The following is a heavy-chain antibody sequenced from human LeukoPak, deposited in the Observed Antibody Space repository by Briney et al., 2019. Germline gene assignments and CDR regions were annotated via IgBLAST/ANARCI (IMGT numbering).Heavy chain of an antibody. D-gene: IGHD3-9*01. J-gene: IGHJ6*04. CDR3: AKDYDILTGHNLDV. Sequence: PGGSLRVSCAASGFTFSSYWMNWVRQAPGKGLEWVAIIKQDGSEKKYVDSVKGRFTISRDNDKNSLYLQMNSLRAEDTAVYYCAKDYDILTGHNLDVWGKGTTVTISS. CDR2: IKQDGSEK. CDR1: GFTFSSYW. V-gene: IGHV3-7*03.